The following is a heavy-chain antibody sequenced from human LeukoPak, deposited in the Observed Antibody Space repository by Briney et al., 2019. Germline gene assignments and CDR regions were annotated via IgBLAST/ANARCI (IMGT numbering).Heavy chain of an antibody. CDR1: GGSISSYY. D-gene: IGHD4-23*01. V-gene: IGHV4-59*01. CDR2: IYYSGST. CDR3: ARDFGGGMDV. J-gene: IGHJ6*02. Sequence: PSETLSLTCTVSGGSISSYYWSWIRQPPGKGLECIGYIYYSGSTNYNPSLKSRVTISVDTSKNQFSLKLSSVTAADTAVYYCARDFGGGMDVWGQGTTVTVSS.